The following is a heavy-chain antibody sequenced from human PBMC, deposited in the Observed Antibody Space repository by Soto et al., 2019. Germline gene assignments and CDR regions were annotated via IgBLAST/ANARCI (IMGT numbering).Heavy chain of an antibody. V-gene: IGHV3-7*01. J-gene: IGHJ4*02. CDR2: IKQDGSEK. CDR1: GFTFSSYW. D-gene: IGHD6-19*01. Sequence: GGSLRLSCAASGFTFSSYWMSWVRQAPGKGLEWVASIKQDGSEKYYVDSVKGRFTISRDNAKNSLYLQMNSLRAEDTAVYYCARLSIAVAGPLRSYFDYWGQGTLVTVSS. CDR3: ARLSIAVAGPLRSYFDY.